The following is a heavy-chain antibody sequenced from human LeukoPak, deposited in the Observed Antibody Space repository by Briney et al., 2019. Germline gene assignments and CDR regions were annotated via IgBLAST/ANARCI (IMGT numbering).Heavy chain of an antibody. D-gene: IGHD1-1*01. CDR3: ARVTTGSTTLDS. J-gene: IGHJ5*01. V-gene: IGHV4-39*02. Sequence: PSETLSLTCAVSGASISSSIHYWGWVRQPPGKGLEWIGSVYYSGGTYYNPSLESRLAISVDTSNNRFSLKLKSVTAADTAVFYCARVTTGSTTLDSWGQGILVTVSS. CDR2: VYYSGGT. CDR1: GASISSSIHY.